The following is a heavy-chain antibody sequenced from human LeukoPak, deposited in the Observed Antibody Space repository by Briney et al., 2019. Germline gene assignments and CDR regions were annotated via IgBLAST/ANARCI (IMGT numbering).Heavy chain of an antibody. V-gene: IGHV1-8*01. J-gene: IGHJ4*02. Sequence: ASVKVSCKASGYTFTSYDINWVRQATGQGLEWMGWMNPNSGNTGYAQKFQGRVTMTRNTSISTAYMELSSLRSEDTAVYYCKITFGGVIPLDYWGQGTLVTVSS. D-gene: IGHD3-16*02. CDR2: MNPNSGNT. CDR1: GYTFTSYD. CDR3: KITFGGVIPLDY.